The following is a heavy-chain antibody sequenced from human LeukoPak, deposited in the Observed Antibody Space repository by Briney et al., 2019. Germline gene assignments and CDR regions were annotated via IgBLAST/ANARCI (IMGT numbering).Heavy chain of an antibody. V-gene: IGHV4-39*01. CDR3: ARQGGYNSGPIDY. Sequence: SETLSLTCTVSGGSISSRSYYWGWIRQPPGKGLEWIGSIYHSGSTYYNPSLKSRVTISVDTSKNQFSLKLSSVTAADTTVYYCARQGGYNSGPIDYWGQGTLVIVSS. J-gene: IGHJ4*02. CDR1: GGSISSRSYY. D-gene: IGHD5-18*01. CDR2: IYHSGST.